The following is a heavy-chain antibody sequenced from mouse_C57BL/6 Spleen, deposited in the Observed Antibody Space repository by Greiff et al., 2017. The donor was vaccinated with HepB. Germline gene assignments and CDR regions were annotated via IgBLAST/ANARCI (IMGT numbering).Heavy chain of an antibody. J-gene: IGHJ2*01. Sequence: VQLQQSGAELVMPGASVKLSCKASGYTFTSYWMHWVKQRPGQGLEWIGEIDPSDSYTNYNQKFKDKSTLTVDKSSSTAYMQLSSLTSEDSAVYYCARTAQATSPFDYWGQGTTLTVSS. V-gene: IGHV1-69*01. D-gene: IGHD3-2*02. CDR1: GYTFTSYW. CDR2: IDPSDSYT. CDR3: ARTAQATSPFDY.